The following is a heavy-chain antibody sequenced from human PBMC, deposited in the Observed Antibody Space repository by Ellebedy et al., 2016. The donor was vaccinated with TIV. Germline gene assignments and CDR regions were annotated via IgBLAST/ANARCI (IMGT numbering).Heavy chain of an antibody. CDR3: ARDTVEVPSGDAFDI. Sequence: PGGSLRLSCGAFGFTFSRFWMAWLRQAPGKGLEYVAHIKYDEIEKYHLDSVKGRFTISRDNARNSIYLQMNSLRVDDTAIYYCARDTVEVPSGDAFDIWGQGTMVTVSS. D-gene: IGHD2-2*01. CDR1: GFTFSRFW. V-gene: IGHV3-7*04. J-gene: IGHJ3*02. CDR2: IKYDEIEK.